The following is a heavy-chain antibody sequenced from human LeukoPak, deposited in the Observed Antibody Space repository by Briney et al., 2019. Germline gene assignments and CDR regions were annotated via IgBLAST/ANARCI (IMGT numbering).Heavy chain of an antibody. V-gene: IGHV1-46*01. J-gene: IGHJ4*02. CDR1: GYTFTNYY. CDR3: VREANSADY. Sequence: GASVKVSCKASGYTFTNYYMHWVRQAPGQGLEWMGIINPSGDSTRYAQDFQGRVTMTRDTSTSTVYMELSSLRSEDTAVYYCVREANSADYWGQGTLVTVSS. CDR2: INPSGDST. D-gene: IGHD1-26*01.